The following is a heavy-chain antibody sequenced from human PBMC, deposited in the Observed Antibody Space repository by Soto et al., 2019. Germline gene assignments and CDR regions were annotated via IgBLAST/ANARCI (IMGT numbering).Heavy chain of an antibody. CDR2: VRDTGST. CDR1: GGSMNIYY. D-gene: IGHD3-22*01. Sequence: PSETLSLTCTVSGGSMNIYYWTWIRQPPGKGLEWIGYVRDTGSTNYNPSLKSRVAISIDTSRNQFSLSLSSVTAADTAVYFCARYSPPKKAYDSNTRYFDPWGQGTLVTVSS. J-gene: IGHJ5*02. V-gene: IGHV4-59*01. CDR3: ARYSPPKKAYDSNTRYFDP.